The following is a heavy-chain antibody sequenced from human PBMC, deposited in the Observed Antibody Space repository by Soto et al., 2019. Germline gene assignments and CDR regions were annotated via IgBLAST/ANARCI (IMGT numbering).Heavy chain of an antibody. CDR2: IYYRANP. V-gene: IGHV4-59*08. CDR1: GWSINTYY. D-gene: IGHD5-12*01. Sequence: QVQLQESGPGLVKPSETLSLTCTVSGWSINTYYRSWIRQPPGKGLEWIGYIYYRANPNYNHSLKSRVTISQDTSKNQFSLKLSSVTAADTAVYYCARHYGDGYDYVDYWGQGTLVTVSS. CDR3: ARHYGDGYDYVDY. J-gene: IGHJ4*02.